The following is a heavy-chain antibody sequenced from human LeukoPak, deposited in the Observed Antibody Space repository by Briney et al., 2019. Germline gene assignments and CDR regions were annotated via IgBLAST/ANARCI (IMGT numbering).Heavy chain of an antibody. J-gene: IGHJ4*02. CDR1: GFTFSSYA. CDR2: ISGSGGST. V-gene: IGHV3-23*01. Sequence: GGSLRLSCAASGFTFSSYAMSSVRQAPGKGLEWVSAISGSGGSTYYADSVKGRFTISRDNSKNTLYLQMNSLRAEDTAVYYCAKVGYSSSWYVYIDYWGQGTLVTVSS. CDR3: AKVGYSSSWYVYIDY. D-gene: IGHD6-13*01.